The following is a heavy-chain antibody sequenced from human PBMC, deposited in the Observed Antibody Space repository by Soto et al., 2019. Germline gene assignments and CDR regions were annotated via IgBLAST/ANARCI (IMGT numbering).Heavy chain of an antibody. CDR2: IIPIFGTA. Sequence: GSSVKVSCKASGGTFSSYAISWVRQAPGQGLEWMGGIIPIFGTANYAQKFQGRVTITADKSTSTAYMELSSLRSEDTAVYYCARENSSGYFSTDYWGHGNLVTGSS. CDR1: GGTFSSYA. V-gene: IGHV1-69*06. J-gene: IGHJ4*01. D-gene: IGHD3-22*01. CDR3: ARENSSGYFSTDY.